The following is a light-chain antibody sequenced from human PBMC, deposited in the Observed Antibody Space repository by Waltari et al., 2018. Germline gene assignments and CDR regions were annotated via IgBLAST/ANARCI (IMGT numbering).Light chain of an antibody. CDR3: QHYVNLPAT. V-gene: IGKV3-20*01. CDR1: QSISNY. Sequence: VLTHPPGTLSLSPGEGATLSCRASQSISNYLAWYQQKPGQAPRLLIHHASCRATGIPERFSGSGYGTEFSLTISRLEPEDFAVYYCQHYVNLPATFGQGTKVEIK. CDR2: HAS. J-gene: IGKJ1*01.